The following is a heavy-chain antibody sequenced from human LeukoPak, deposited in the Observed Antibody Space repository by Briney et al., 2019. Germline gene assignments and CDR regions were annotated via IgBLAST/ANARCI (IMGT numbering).Heavy chain of an antibody. CDR1: GVSISSSNW. J-gene: IGHJ3*02. CDR2: IYHSGST. V-gene: IGHV4-4*02. CDR3: ARDLRGWYSNDAFDI. D-gene: IGHD6-19*01. Sequence: SGTLSLTCAVSGVSISSSNWWSWVRQPPGKGLEWIGEIYHSGSTNYNPSLKSRVTISVDKSKNQFSLKLSSVTAADTAVYYCARDLRGWYSNDAFDIWGQGTMVTVSS.